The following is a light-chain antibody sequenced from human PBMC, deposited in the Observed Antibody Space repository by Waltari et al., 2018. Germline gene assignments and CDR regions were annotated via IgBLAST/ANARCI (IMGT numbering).Light chain of an antibody. CDR2: DVS. CDR1: SSDVGAYNY. Sequence: QSALTQPASVSGSPGQSITISCPGTSSDVGAYNYVSLYRQHPGTSPKLLIFDVSHRPSGVSNRFSGSKSGNTASLTISGLQAEDEADYYCSSYTTSSTVVFGGGTKLTVL. V-gene: IGLV2-14*03. CDR3: SSYTTSSTVV. J-gene: IGLJ2*01.